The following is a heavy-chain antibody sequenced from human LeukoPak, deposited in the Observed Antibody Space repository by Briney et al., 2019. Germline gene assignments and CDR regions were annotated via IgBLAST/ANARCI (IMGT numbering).Heavy chain of an antibody. V-gene: IGHV4-39*01. Sequence: PSETLSLTCTVSGGSISSSSYYWGWIRQPPGKGLEWIGSIYYSGSTYYNPSLKSRVTISVDTSKNQFSLKLSSVTAADTAVYYCARRLDIVVVVAATPNDAFDIWGQGTMVTASS. D-gene: IGHD2-15*01. J-gene: IGHJ3*02. CDR2: IYYSGST. CDR3: ARRLDIVVVVAATPNDAFDI. CDR1: GGSISSSSYY.